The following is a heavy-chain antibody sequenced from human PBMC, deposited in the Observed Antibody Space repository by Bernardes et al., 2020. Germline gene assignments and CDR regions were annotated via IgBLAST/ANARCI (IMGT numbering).Heavy chain of an antibody. CDR1: GFTVSSNY. D-gene: IGHD2-15*01. J-gene: IGHJ3*02. V-gene: IGHV3-53*01. CDR2: IYSGGST. CDR3: ARAPIVAASAFDI. Sequence: GGSLRLSCAASGFTVSSNYMSWVRQAPGKGLEWVSVIYSGGSTYYADSVKGRFTISRDNSKNTLYLQMNSLRAEDTAVYYCARAPIVAASAFDIWGQGTMVTVSS.